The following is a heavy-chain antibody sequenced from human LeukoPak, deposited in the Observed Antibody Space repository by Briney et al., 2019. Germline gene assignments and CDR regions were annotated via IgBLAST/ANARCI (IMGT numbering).Heavy chain of an antibody. CDR1: GFTFSSYA. CDR2: ISGSGGST. Sequence: GGSLRLSCAASGFTFSSYAMSWVRQAPGKGLEWVSAISGSGGSTYYADSVKGRFTISRDSSKNTLYLQMNSLRAEDTAVYYCAKDARLLWFGELLGGPFDYWGQGTLVTVSS. CDR3: AKDARLLWFGELLGGPFDY. J-gene: IGHJ4*02. D-gene: IGHD3-10*01. V-gene: IGHV3-23*01.